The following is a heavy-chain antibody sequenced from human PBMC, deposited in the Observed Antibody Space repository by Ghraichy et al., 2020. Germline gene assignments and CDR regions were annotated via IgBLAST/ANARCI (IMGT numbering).Heavy chain of an antibody. CDR1: GFIFSNYA. J-gene: IGHJ3*01. Sequence: GESLNISCATSGFIFSNYAMSWVRQAPGKGLEWVSVVSGPGSSTYYADSVKGRFTISRDNSKNTLYLQMNSLRDEDTAVYYCAKDREATTRQGDAFDFWGQGTMVTVSS. D-gene: IGHD1-1*01. CDR3: AKDREATTRQGDAFDF. CDR2: VSGPGSST. V-gene: IGHV3-23*01.